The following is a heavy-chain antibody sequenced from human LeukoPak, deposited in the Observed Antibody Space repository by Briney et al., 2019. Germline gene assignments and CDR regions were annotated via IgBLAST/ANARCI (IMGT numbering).Heavy chain of an antibody. D-gene: IGHD3-22*01. CDR3: ARISSDSISYYDH. CDR2: INSEGSTI. CDR1: GITFSTYW. J-gene: IGHJ4*02. Sequence: PGGSLRLSCAGSGITFSTYWTHWVRQAPGKGLVWVSRINSEGSTISYADSVKGRFTISRDNAKNTLFLQMNSLRAEDTAVYYCARISSDSISYYDHWGQGTLVTVSS. V-gene: IGHV3-74*01.